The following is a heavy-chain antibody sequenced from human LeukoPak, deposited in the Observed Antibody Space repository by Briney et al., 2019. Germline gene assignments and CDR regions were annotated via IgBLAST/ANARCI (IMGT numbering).Heavy chain of an antibody. D-gene: IGHD3-22*01. Sequence: GASVKVSCKSSGYTFTRHYMHWVRQAPGQGLEWMGLINPSGNMAWSAQKFQGRVTMTRDMSTSTVYMELSSLRSEDTAVYYCARGGVVVIDYWGQGTLVTVSS. CDR2: INPSGNMA. CDR1: GYTFTRHY. CDR3: ARGGVVVIDY. J-gene: IGHJ4*02. V-gene: IGHV1-46*01.